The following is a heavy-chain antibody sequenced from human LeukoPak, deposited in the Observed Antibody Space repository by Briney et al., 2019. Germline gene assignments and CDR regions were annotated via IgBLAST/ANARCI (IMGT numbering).Heavy chain of an antibody. V-gene: IGHV3-48*03. CDR1: GFTFSSYE. CDR2: ISSSGSTK. CDR3: ARDQYSYAHAAH. Sequence: GRSLRLSCEASGFTFSSYEMNWVRQAPGKGLEWVSYISSSGSTKYYADSVKGRFTISRDNAKNSLYLQMNTLRAEDTAVYYCARDQYSYAHAAHWGQGTLVTVSS. J-gene: IGHJ4*02. D-gene: IGHD5-18*01.